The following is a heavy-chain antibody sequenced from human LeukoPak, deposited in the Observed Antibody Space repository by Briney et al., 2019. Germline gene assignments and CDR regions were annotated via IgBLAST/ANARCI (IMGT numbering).Heavy chain of an antibody. D-gene: IGHD3-10*01. CDR2: ISSSTSYI. CDR3: ARDSSASGYFDY. CDR1: GFTFSSYS. Sequence: GGSLRLSCAASGFTFSSYSMNWVRQAPGKGLEWVSSISSSTSYIYYVASVKGRFTISRDNAKSSLYLQMNSLRAEDTAVYYCARDSSASGYFDYWGQGTLVTVSS. V-gene: IGHV3-21*01. J-gene: IGHJ4*02.